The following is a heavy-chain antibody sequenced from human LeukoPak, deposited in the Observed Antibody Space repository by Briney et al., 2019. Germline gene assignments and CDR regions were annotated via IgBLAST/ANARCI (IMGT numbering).Heavy chain of an antibody. J-gene: IGHJ6*01. Sequence: PGGSLRLSCAASGFIFSAYSMNWVRQAPGKVLEWLSYISVSSGSTIYYADSVKGRFTISRDNAKNSLYLQMNSLRDEDTAVYYCARLAVAGGRGEDYYYGMDVWGQGTTVAVSS. D-gene: IGHD6-19*01. CDR1: GFIFSAYS. V-gene: IGHV3-48*02. CDR2: ISVSSGSTI. CDR3: ARLAVAGGRGEDYYYGMDV.